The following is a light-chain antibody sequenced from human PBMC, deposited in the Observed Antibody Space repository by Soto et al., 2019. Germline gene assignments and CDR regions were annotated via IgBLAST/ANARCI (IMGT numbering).Light chain of an antibody. J-gene: IGKJ2*01. CDR2: KAS. CDR3: QQYNSYPYT. CDR1: QSISSW. Sequence: DIQMTQSPSTLSASVGDRVTITCRASQSISSWLAWYQQKPGKAPKLLIYKASSLESGVPSRFSGSGSGTEVTLTISSLQPDDFATYYCQQYNSYPYTFGQGTKVEIK. V-gene: IGKV1-5*03.